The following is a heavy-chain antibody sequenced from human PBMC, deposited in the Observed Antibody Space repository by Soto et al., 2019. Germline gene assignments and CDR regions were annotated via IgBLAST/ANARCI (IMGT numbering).Heavy chain of an antibody. V-gene: IGHV1-3*01. J-gene: IGHJ4*02. CDR3: ARDRIAVAELPCY. Sequence: ASVKVSCKASGYTFTSYAMHWVRQAPGQRLEWMGWINAGNGNTKYSQKFQGRVTITRDTSASTAYMELSSLRSEDTAVYYCARDRIAVAELPCYWGQGTLVTVSS. D-gene: IGHD6-19*01. CDR1: GYTFTSYA. CDR2: INAGNGNT.